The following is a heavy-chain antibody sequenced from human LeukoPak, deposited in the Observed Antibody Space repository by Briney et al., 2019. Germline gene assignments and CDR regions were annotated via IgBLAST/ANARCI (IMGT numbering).Heavy chain of an antibody. J-gene: IGHJ4*02. Sequence: SETLSLTCTVSGGSISSSSYYWSWIRQPPGKGLEWIGYIYYSGSTNYNPSLKSRVTISVDTSKNQFSLKLSSVTAADTAVYYCARVHFYGGQVSWGQGTLVTVSS. V-gene: IGHV4-61*01. CDR1: GGSISSSSYY. CDR2: IYYSGST. CDR3: ARVHFYGGQVS. D-gene: IGHD4-23*01.